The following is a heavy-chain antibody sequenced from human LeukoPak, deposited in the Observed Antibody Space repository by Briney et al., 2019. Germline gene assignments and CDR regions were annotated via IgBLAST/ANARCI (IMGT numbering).Heavy chain of an antibody. D-gene: IGHD6-13*01. CDR2: IIPIFGTA. CDR3: ASPTRYSSSWFLLY. V-gene: IGHV1-69*05. CDR1: GGTFSSYA. Sequence: EASVKVSCKASGGTFSSYAISWVRQAPGQGLEWMGGIIPIFGTANYAQKFQGRVTITTVESTSTAYMELSSLRSEDTAVYYCASPTRYSSSWFLLYWGQGTLVTVSS. J-gene: IGHJ4*02.